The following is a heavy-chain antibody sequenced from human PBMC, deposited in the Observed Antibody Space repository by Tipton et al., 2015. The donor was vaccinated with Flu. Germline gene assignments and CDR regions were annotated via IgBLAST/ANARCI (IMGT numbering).Heavy chain of an antibody. V-gene: IGHV4-59*01. CDR3: ARDRGWPASLDY. Sequence: TLSLTCSVSGGSISYYYWNWIRQPPGKGLEWIGFSYYSGSTSYNPSLQSRVTISVDTSRNQFSLNLKSATAADTAVYYCARDRGWPASLDYWGQGTVVSVSS. CDR2: SYYSGST. D-gene: IGHD3-10*01. CDR1: GGSISYYY. J-gene: IGHJ4*02.